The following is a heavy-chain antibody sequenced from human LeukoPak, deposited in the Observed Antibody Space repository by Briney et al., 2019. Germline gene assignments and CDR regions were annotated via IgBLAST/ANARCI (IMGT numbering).Heavy chain of an antibody. CDR1: GFTFSSYA. Sequence: GGSLRLSCAASGFTFSSYAMHWVRQAPGKGLEWVAVISYDGSNKYYADSVKGRFTISRDNSKNTLYLQMNSLRAEDTAVYYCAKDLGSYYDSSGYSDYWGQGTLVTVSS. D-gene: IGHD3-22*01. CDR3: AKDLGSYYDSSGYSDY. V-gene: IGHV3-30-3*01. CDR2: ISYDGSNK. J-gene: IGHJ4*02.